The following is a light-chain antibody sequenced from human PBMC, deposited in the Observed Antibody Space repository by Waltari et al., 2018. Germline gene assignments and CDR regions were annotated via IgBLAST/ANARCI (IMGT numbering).Light chain of an antibody. CDR3: SAYTTNRHYV. CDR1: NSDVGAYAY. CDR2: DVS. J-gene: IGLJ1*01. V-gene: IGLV2-14*01. Sequence: QSDLTQPASVSGSPVQSITISCTGINSDVGAYAYVSWYQQYPGKAPKLVIFDVSSRPDGAAGRYSASKSGNTASLIISHLQAEDEADYYCSAYTTNRHYVFGAGTKVTVL.